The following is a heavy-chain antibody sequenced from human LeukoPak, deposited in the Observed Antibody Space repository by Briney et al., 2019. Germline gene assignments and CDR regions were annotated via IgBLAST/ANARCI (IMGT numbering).Heavy chain of an antibody. CDR2: IYYSGST. D-gene: IGHD7-27*01. Sequence: SETLPLTCTVSGGSISSSSYYWGWIRQPPGKGLEWIGSIYYSGSTYYNPSLKSRVTISVDTSKNQFSLKLSSVTAADTAVYYCARYNTGVGFDYWGQGTLVTVSS. V-gene: IGHV4-39*01. CDR3: ARYNTGVGFDY. CDR1: GGSISSSSYY. J-gene: IGHJ4*02.